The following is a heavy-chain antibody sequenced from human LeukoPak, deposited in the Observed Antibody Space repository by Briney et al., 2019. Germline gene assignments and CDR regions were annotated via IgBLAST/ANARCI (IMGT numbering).Heavy chain of an antibody. D-gene: IGHD1-1*01. CDR2: ISGSGGST. J-gene: IGHJ4*02. V-gene: IGHV3-21*01. Sequence: PGGSLRLSCAASRFTFSTYWMHWVRQAPGQGLGRVSAISGSGGSTYYANSVKGRLTISRDNAKNSLYLQMNSLIAEDTAVYYCVRQLGFWGQGTLVTVSS. CDR1: RFTFSTYW. CDR3: VRQLGF.